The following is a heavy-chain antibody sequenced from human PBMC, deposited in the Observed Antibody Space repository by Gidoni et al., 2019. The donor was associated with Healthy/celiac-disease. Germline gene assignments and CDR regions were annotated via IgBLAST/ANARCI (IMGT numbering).Heavy chain of an antibody. CDR1: AGPFSSYS. D-gene: IGHD3-22*01. J-gene: IGHJ2*01. CDR3: ARSYTGRGASGSTGRYFDL. CDR2: IIPILGIA. V-gene: IGHV1-69*04. Sequence: HLVQSASAVTKPASSVKVSCKASAGPFSSYSISWVRQAPGQGLEWMGRIIPILGIANYAQKFQGRVTITADKSTSTAYMELSSLRSEDTAVYYCARSYTGRGASGSTGRYFDLWGRGTLVTVSS.